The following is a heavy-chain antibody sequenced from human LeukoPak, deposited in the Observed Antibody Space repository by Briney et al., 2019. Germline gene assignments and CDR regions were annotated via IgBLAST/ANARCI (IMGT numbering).Heavy chain of an antibody. D-gene: IGHD3-9*01. CDR2: IRYDGSTE. CDR1: GFTFSKYG. V-gene: IGHV3-30*02. J-gene: IGHJ4*02. Sequence: GGSLRLSCEVSGFTFSKYGMHWVRQAPGKGLEWVSTIRYDGSTEYYADSVRGRFTISRDNSGNTLFLQMNSLGAEDTAVYYCVRDTITYDIFTGPPDYWGQGTLVIVSS. CDR3: VRDTITYDIFTGPPDY.